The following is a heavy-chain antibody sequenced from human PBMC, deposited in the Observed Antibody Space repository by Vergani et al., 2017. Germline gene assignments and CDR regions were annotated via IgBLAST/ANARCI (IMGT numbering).Heavy chain of an antibody. V-gene: IGHV5-51*01. D-gene: IGHD3-10*01. CDR1: GYTFTTYW. Sequence: EVQLVQSGAEVKKPGESLKISCKVSGYTFTTYWIGWVRQMPGKGLEWMGIIYPGDSETRYSPSFQGQVTISADKSISTAYLQWSGLKASDNAMYYCARVFTVVRGVIMAFDPWGQGTLVTVSS. CDR3: ARVFTVVRGVIMAFDP. CDR2: IYPGDSET. J-gene: IGHJ5*02.